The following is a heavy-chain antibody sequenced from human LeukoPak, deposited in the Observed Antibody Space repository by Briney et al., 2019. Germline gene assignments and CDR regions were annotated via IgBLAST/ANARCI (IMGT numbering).Heavy chain of an antibody. CDR2: ISRNGGST. V-gene: IGHV3-64*01. Sequence: GGSPRLSCAASGFTFSSYVMYWVRQAPGKGLEYVSSISRNGGSTYYANSVKGRFTISRDNSKNTLYLQMGSLRAEDMAVYYCARGGQSKYDSSGYLNYFDYWGQGTLVTVCS. D-gene: IGHD3-22*01. J-gene: IGHJ4*02. CDR3: ARGGQSKYDSSGYLNYFDY. CDR1: GFTFSSYV.